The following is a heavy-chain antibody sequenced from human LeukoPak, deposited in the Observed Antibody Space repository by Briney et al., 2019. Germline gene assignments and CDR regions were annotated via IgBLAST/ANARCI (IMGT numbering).Heavy chain of an antibody. CDR3: APYDILTGSLSI. J-gene: IGHJ4*02. V-gene: IGHV4-39*07. CDR1: GGSISSSSYY. D-gene: IGHD3-9*01. Sequence: SETLSLTCTVSGGSISSSSYYWGWIRQPPGKGLEWIGSIYYSGSTYYNPSLKSRVTISVDTSKNQFSLKLTFVTAADTAVYYCAPYDILTGSLSIWGQGTLVTVSS. CDR2: IYYSGST.